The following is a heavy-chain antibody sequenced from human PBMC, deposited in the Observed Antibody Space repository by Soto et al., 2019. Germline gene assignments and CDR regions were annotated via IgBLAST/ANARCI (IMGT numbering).Heavy chain of an antibody. CDR2: IYYSGST. Sequence: PSEPLSLTCTVSGGSISSGGYYWSWIRQHPGKGLEWIGYIYYSGSTYYNPSLKSRVTISVDTSKNQFSLKLSSVTAADTAVYYCAREVGSGRQLDYWGQGTLVTVSS. J-gene: IGHJ4*02. V-gene: IGHV4-31*03. D-gene: IGHD3-10*01. CDR1: GGSISSGGYY. CDR3: AREVGSGRQLDY.